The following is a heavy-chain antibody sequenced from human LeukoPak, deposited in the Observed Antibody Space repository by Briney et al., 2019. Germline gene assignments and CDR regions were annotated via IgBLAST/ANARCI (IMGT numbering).Heavy chain of an antibody. J-gene: IGHJ4*02. CDR3: AKDVTVRGIILYYFDY. D-gene: IGHD3-10*01. CDR2: ISGSGGST. CDR1: GFTFSSYA. Sequence: GGSLRLSCAASGFTFSSYAMSWVRQAPGKGLEWVSAISGSGGSTYYADSVKGRFTISRDNSKNTLYLQMDSLRADDTAVYYCAKDVTVRGIILYYFDYWGQGTLVTVSS. V-gene: IGHV3-23*01.